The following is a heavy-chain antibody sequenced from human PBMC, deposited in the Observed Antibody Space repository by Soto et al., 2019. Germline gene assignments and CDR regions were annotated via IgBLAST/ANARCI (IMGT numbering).Heavy chain of an antibody. D-gene: IGHD3-3*01. CDR3: ARDKRDLRFVEWSYYFDY. V-gene: IGHV3-30-3*01. J-gene: IGHJ4*02. Sequence: QVQLVESGGGVVQPGRSLRLSCAASGFTFSSYAMHWVRQAPGTGLEWVAVISYDGSNKYYADSVKGRFTISGDNSKNTLYLQMNSLRAADTAVYYCARDKRDLRFVEWSYYFDYWGQGTLVTVSS. CDR1: GFTFSSYA. CDR2: ISYDGSNK.